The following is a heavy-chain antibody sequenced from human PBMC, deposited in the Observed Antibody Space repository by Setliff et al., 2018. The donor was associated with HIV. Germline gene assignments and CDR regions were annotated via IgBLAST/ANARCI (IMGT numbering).Heavy chain of an antibody. J-gene: IGHJ6*03. D-gene: IGHD6-19*01. Sequence: SVKVSCKASGGTFGTYGLSWVRQAPGQGLEWMGGIIPIFGKVEYAQRFQDRVKITADESTSTAYMEMSSLTSEDTAIYYCARSDSGWPHYQYHHTDVWGKGTTVTVSS. CDR3: ARSDSGWPHYQYHHTDV. CDR2: IIPIFGKV. CDR1: GGTFGTYG. V-gene: IGHV1-69*13.